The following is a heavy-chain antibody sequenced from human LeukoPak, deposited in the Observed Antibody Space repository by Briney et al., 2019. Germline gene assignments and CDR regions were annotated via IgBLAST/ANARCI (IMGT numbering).Heavy chain of an antibody. CDR1: GGSISSYY. CDR2: IYTSGGT. J-gene: IGHJ5*02. CDR3: ARGFYDILTGNNWFDP. D-gene: IGHD3-9*01. Sequence: SETLSLTCTVSGGSISSYYWSWIRQPAGKGLEWIGRIYTSGGTNYNPSLKSRVTMSVDTSKNQFSLKLSSVTAADTAVYYCARGFYDILTGNNWFDPWGQGTLVTVSA. V-gene: IGHV4-4*07.